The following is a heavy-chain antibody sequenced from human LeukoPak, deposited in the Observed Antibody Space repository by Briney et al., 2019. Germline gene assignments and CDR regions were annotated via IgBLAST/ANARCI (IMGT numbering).Heavy chain of an antibody. D-gene: IGHD5-18*01. Sequence: SETLSLTCTVSGGSISSSSYYWGWIRQPPGKGLEWIGSIYYSGSTYYNPSLKSRVTISVDTSKNQFSLKLSSVTAADTAVYYCARDKAAMVTDAFDIWGQGTMVTVSS. J-gene: IGHJ3*02. CDR1: GGSISSSSYY. CDR3: ARDKAAMVTDAFDI. CDR2: IYYSGST. V-gene: IGHV4-39*07.